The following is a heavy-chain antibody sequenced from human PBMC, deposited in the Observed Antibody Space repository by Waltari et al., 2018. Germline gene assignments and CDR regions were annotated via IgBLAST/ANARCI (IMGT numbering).Heavy chain of an antibody. CDR3: ARGTSRDIVVVPAAAFDI. J-gene: IGHJ3*02. CDR1: GGTFSSYA. V-gene: IGHV1-69*12. Sequence: QVQLVQSGAEVKKPGSSVKVSCTASGGTFSSYAISWVRQAPGQGLEWMGGIIPIFGTANYAQKFQGRVTITADESTSTAYMELSSLRSEDTAVYYCARGTSRDIVVVPAAAFDIWGQGTMVTVSS. CDR2: IIPIFGTA. D-gene: IGHD2-2*01.